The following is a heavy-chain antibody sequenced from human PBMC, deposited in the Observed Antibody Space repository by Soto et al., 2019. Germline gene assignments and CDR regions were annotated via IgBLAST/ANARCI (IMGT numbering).Heavy chain of an antibody. CDR2: IKSKTDGGTT. J-gene: IGHJ4*02. Sequence: PGGSLRLSCAASGFTFSNAWMNWVRQATGKGLEWVGRIKSKTDGGTTDYAAPVKGRFTISRDDSKNTLYLQMNSLKTEDTAVYYCTTGEIVVVITRFDYWGQGTLVTVSS. CDR1: GFTFSNAW. CDR3: TTGEIVVVITRFDY. V-gene: IGHV3-15*07. D-gene: IGHD3-22*01.